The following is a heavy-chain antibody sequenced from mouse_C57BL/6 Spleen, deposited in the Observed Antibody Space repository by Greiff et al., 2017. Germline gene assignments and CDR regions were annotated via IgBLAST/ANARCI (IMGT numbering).Heavy chain of an antibody. J-gene: IGHJ3*01. CDR3: ARRSLYEYDWFAD. CDR2: IDPVDGGT. Sequence: VQLQQSGAELVKPGASVKLSCTASGFNFTDYYMHWVKQRTEQGLEWIGRIDPVDGGTKYAAKFQGKATLAADTSSNSAYLQLSSLTSADAAVCYCARRSLYEYDWFADWGQGAMVTVAA. CDR1: GFNFTDYY. D-gene: IGHD2-4*01. V-gene: IGHV14-2*01.